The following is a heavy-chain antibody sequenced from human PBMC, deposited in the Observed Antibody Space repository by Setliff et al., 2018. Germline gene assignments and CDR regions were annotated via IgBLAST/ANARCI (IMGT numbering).Heavy chain of an antibody. CDR1: GGTFSSYA. J-gene: IGHJ6*03. CDR2: IIPIFGTA. D-gene: IGHD1-1*01. V-gene: IGHV1-69*06. CDR3: ASLNWNHLYYYMDV. Sequence: AASVKVSCKASGGTFSSYAISWVRQAPGQGLEWMGRIIPIFGTANYAQKFQGRVTITADKSTSTAYMELSSLRSEDTAGYYCASLNWNHLYYYMDVWGKGTTVTVSS.